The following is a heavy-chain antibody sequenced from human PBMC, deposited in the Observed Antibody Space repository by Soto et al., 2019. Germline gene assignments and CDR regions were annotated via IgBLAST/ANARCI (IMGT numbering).Heavy chain of an antibody. J-gene: IGHJ5*02. V-gene: IGHV4-59*01. CDR2: IYYSGST. CDR3: ARGCVEDSSWYYYNPNWFDP. D-gene: IGHD6-13*01. Sequence: SETLSLTCTVSGGSISSYYWSWIRQPPGKGLEWIGYIYYSGSTNYNPSLKSRVTISVDTSKNQFSLKLSSVTAADTAVYYCARGCVEDSSWYYYNPNWFDPWGQGTLVTVSS. CDR1: GGSISSYY.